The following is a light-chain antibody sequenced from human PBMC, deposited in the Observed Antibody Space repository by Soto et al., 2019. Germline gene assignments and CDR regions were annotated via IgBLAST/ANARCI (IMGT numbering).Light chain of an antibody. Sequence: QSALTQPASVSGSPGQSITISCTGTSSDVGSYNLVSWYQQHPGKAPKLMIYDVRNRPSGVSSRFSASKSGNTASLTISGLQAEDEAHYYCSSSTSSSTVVFGGGTKVTVL. CDR2: DVR. CDR1: SSDVGSYNL. CDR3: SSSTSSSTVV. V-gene: IGLV2-14*02. J-gene: IGLJ2*01.